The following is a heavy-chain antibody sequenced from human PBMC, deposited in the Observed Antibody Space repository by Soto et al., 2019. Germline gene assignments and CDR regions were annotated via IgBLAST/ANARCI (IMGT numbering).Heavy chain of an antibody. CDR1: GFTFSIYT. Sequence: EVQLVESGGGLAQPGGSLRLSCEAAGFTFSIYTMNWVRQAPGKGLEWVSYITAASDTIYYADSVKGRFTISRDNAKNSLYLQMNILRDEDTAVYYCARHYTTSRVGARFDPWGQGTLVTVSS. V-gene: IGHV3-48*02. CDR2: ITAASDTI. D-gene: IGHD3-3*01. J-gene: IGHJ5*02. CDR3: ARHYTTSRVGARFDP.